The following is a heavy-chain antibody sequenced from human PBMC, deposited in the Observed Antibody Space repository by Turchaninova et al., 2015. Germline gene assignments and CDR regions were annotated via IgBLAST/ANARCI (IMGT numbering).Heavy chain of an antibody. Sequence: QLQLQESGPGLVKPSETLSLTCTVSGGSISNYYWGWIRQPPGQGLEWIGCVYFTGTTHSNPPLKSRITIPVDTARNRFSLKLTSMAAPDTAVYYCARDPHTGLSTPSNWFDPWGQGTLVTVSS. V-gene: IGHV4-39*07. CDR3: ARDPHTGLSTPSNWFDP. CDR1: GGSISNYY. D-gene: IGHD2/OR15-2a*01. CDR2: VYFTGTT. J-gene: IGHJ5*02.